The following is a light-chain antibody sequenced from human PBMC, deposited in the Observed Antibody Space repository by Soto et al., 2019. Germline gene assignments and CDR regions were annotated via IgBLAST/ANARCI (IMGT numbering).Light chain of an antibody. J-gene: IGKJ4*01. CDR3: QQHGSSPLT. V-gene: IGKV1-8*01. CDR2: AAT. CDR1: QGISSY. Sequence: MRVTQAPSSLSASTGDSVTNTCRASQGISSYLAWYQQKPGKAPKLLIYAATTLQSGVPSRFSGSGSGTDFTLTISRLEPEDFAVYYCQQHGSSPLTFGGGTKVDIK.